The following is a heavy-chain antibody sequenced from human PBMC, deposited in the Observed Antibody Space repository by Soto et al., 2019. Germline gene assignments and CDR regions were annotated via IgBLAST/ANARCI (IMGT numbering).Heavy chain of an antibody. V-gene: IGHV3-9*01. CDR2: IRWNSAII. Sequence: EVQLEESGGGLVQAGRSLRLSCAASRFTFDDYALHWVRQAPGKGLEWVSGIRWNSAIISYADSVKGRFSITRDNAKKYVYLQMDSLRPEDTALYYCVKDFGYYYDYAFDVWGQGTMVTVSP. J-gene: IGHJ3*01. CDR3: VKDFGYYYDYAFDV. D-gene: IGHD3-22*01. CDR1: RFTFDDYA.